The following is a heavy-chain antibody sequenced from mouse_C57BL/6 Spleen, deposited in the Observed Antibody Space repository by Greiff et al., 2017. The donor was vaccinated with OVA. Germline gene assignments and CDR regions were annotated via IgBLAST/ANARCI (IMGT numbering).Heavy chain of an antibody. J-gene: IGHJ4*01. Sequence: VQRVESGPELVKPGASVKISCKASGYAFSSSWMNRVKQRPGKGLEWIGRIYPGDGDTNYNGKFKGKATLTADKSSSTAYMQLSSLTSEDSAVYFCARRQVDYDYSYYYARDYWGQGTSVTVSS. CDR2: IYPGDGDT. V-gene: IGHV1-82*01. CDR3: ARRQVDYDYSYYYARDY. D-gene: IGHD2-4*01. CDR1: GYAFSSSW.